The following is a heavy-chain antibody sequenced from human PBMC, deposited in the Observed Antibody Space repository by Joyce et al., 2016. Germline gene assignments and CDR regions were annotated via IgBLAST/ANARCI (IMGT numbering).Heavy chain of an antibody. D-gene: IGHD5-18*01. Sequence: EVQLVQSGAEVKKPGESLKISCKGSGYSFTSYWICWVRQMPGKGLALMVIIYPGYSDTRDSPSCQGQVTISADKSISTAYLQWSSLKASDTAMYYCARGGTAMVDFDYWGQGTLVTVSS. CDR1: GYSFTSYW. J-gene: IGHJ4*02. CDR3: ARGGTAMVDFDY. CDR2: IYPGYSDT. V-gene: IGHV5-51*01.